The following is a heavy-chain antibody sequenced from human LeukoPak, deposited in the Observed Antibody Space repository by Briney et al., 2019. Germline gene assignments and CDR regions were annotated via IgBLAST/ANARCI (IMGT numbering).Heavy chain of an antibody. Sequence: SETLSLTCTVSGGSISSSSYYWGWIRQPPGKGLEWIGSIYYSGSTYYNPSLKSRVTISVDTSKNQFSLKLSSVTAADTAVYYCARAGAVIDYWGQGTLVTVSS. CDR1: GGSISSSSYY. D-gene: IGHD1-26*01. J-gene: IGHJ4*02. CDR3: ARAGAVIDY. V-gene: IGHV4-39*07. CDR2: IYYSGST.